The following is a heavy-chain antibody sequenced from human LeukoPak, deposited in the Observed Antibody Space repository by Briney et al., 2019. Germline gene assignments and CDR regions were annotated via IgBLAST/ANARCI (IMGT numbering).Heavy chain of an antibody. CDR3: AKRTTAAAGPRVKTDAFDI. V-gene: IGHV3-23*01. J-gene: IGHJ3*02. Sequence: RQAPGXXXXXXXXISGSGGSTYYADSVKGRFTISRDNSKNTLYLQMNSLRAEDTAVYYCAKRTTAAAGPRVKTDAFDIWGQGTMVTVSS. CDR2: ISGSGGST. D-gene: IGHD6-13*01.